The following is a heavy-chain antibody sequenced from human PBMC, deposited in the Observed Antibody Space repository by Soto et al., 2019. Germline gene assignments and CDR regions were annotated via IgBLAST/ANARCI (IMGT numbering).Heavy chain of an antibody. Sequence: GGSLRLSCAASGFTFSSYSMNWVRQAPGKGLEWVSYISSSSSTIYYADSVKGRFTISRDNAKNSLYLQMNSLRDEDTAVYYCAIELAALSSFVPRCPGTLVTRFS. CDR3: AIELAALSSFVP. CDR1: GFTFSSYS. CDR2: ISSSSSTI. V-gene: IGHV3-48*02. J-gene: IGHJ5*02. D-gene: IGHD1-1*01.